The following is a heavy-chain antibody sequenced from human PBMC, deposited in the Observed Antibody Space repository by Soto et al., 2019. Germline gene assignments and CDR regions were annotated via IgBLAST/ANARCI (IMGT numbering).Heavy chain of an antibody. V-gene: IGHV1-46*01. CDR2: INPSGGST. J-gene: IGHJ4*02. CDR3: AREGDGYNLGPSVDFDY. D-gene: IGHD5-12*01. CDR1: GYTFTTYY. Sequence: QVQLVQSGAEVKKPGASVKVSCKASGYTFTTYYMHWVRQAPGQGLEWMGVINPSGGSTSYAQKFQGRVTVTRETSTSTLYMELSSLRSEDTTVYYCAREGDGYNLGPSVDFDYWGQGTLVTVSS.